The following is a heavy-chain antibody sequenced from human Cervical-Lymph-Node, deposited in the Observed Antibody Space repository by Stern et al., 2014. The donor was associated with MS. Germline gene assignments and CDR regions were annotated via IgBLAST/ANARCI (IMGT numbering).Heavy chain of an antibody. CDR1: GYTFNNYA. CDR3: ARPNDSSGLFDQ. CDR2: ISTNTGDP. J-gene: IGHJ5*02. V-gene: IGHV7-4-1*02. D-gene: IGHD6-19*01. Sequence: QVQLVQSGSELKKPGASVKVSCKASGYTFNNYAMNWVRQAPGQGLEWMGWISTNTGDPDYAQGFTGRFVFSMDPSVSTAYLQITSLKAEDTAVYYCARPNDSSGLFDQWGQGTLVTVSS.